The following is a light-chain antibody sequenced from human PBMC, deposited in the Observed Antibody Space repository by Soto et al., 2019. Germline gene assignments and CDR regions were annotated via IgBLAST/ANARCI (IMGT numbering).Light chain of an antibody. Sequence: EIVMTQSPLSLPVTPGEPASISCKSSQSLLHSNGYNFLDWYLQKPGQSPRLLIYLGSNRASGVPDRFSGSGSGTDFTLKISRVEAEDGGVYYCMQALQTPRTFGQGTKVELK. CDR1: QSLLHSNGYNF. CDR2: LGS. V-gene: IGKV2-28*01. CDR3: MQALQTPRT. J-gene: IGKJ1*01.